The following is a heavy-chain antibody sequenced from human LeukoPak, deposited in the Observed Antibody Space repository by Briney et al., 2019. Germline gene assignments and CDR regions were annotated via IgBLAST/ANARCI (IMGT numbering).Heavy chain of an antibody. CDR3: AKREYYGSGTYYFDY. V-gene: IGHV3-30*18. CDR2: ISYDGSNK. CDR1: GFTFSTYG. Sequence: GGSLRLSCAASGFTFSTYGMHWVRQAPGKGLEGVAVISYDGSNKYYAGSVKGRFTISRDNSKNTLYLQMNSLRAEDTAVYYCAKREYYGSGTYYFDYWGQGTLVTVSS. D-gene: IGHD3-10*01. J-gene: IGHJ4*02.